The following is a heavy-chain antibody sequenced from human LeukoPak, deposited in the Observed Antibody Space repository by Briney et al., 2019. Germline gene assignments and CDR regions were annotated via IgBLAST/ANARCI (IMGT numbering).Heavy chain of an antibody. J-gene: IGHJ3*02. V-gene: IGHV1-18*01. CDR2: ISAYNGNT. Sequence: ASVKVSCKASGYTFTSYGVSWVRQAPGQGLEWMGWISAYNGNTNYAQNLQGRVTVTTDTSTTTAYLELRSLRSDDTAVYYCARGAYCGGDCSSSDAFDIWGQGTMVTVSS. D-gene: IGHD2-21*01. CDR3: ARGAYCGGDCSSSDAFDI. CDR1: GYTFTSYG.